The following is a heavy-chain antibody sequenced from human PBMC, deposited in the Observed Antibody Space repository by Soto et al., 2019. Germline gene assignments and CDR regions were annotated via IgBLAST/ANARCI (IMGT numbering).Heavy chain of an antibody. CDR3: ARDQQWLVRVYFDF. Sequence: QVQLVESGGGVVQPGNSLRLSCAASGFTFSSYGMHWVRQAPGKGLEWVAVIWYDGSNKYYADSVKGRFTISRDNSKNTLYLQMNSLRAEDTAVYYCARDQQWLVRVYFDFWGQGTLVTVSS. CDR2: IWYDGSNK. V-gene: IGHV3-33*01. J-gene: IGHJ4*02. D-gene: IGHD6-19*01. CDR1: GFTFSSYG.